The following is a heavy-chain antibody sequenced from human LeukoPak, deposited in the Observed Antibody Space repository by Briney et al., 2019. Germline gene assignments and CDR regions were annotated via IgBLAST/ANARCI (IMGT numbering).Heavy chain of an antibody. CDR2: IRYDGSNK. V-gene: IGHV3-30*02. CDR1: GFTSSSYG. Sequence: GGSLRLSCAASGFTSSSYGMHWVRQAPGKGLEWVAFIRYDGSNKYYAGSVKGRFTISRDNSKNTLYLQMNSLRAEDTAVYYCAKDLGMGHGYWGQGTLVTVSS. D-gene: IGHD7-27*01. J-gene: IGHJ4*02. CDR3: AKDLGMGHGY.